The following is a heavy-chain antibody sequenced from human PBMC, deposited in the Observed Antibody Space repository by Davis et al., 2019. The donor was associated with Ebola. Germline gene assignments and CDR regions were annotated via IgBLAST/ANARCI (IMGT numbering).Heavy chain of an antibody. CDR3: ALQLGWLRTLGFDP. CDR1: GGSISSYYW. D-gene: IGHD5-12*01. CDR2: IYWDDDK. J-gene: IGHJ5*02. V-gene: IGHV2-5*08. Sequence: TLSLTCTVSGGSISSYYWSWIRQPPGKALEWLALIYWDDDKRYSPSLKSRLTITKDTSKNQVVLTMTNMDPVDTATYYCALQLGWLRTLGFDPWGQGTLVTVSS.